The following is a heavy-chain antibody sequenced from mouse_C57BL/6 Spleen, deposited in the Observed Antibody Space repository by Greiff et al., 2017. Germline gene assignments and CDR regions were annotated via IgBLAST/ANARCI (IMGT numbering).Heavy chain of an antibody. CDR1: GFNIKDDY. J-gene: IGHJ3*01. CDR3: TTHSNYSAWFAY. V-gene: IGHV14-4*01. Sequence: EVKLQQSGAELVRPGASVKLSCTASGFNIKDDYMHWVKQRPEQGLEWIGWIDPENGDTEYASKFQGKATITADTSSNTAYLQLSSLTSEDTAVYYCTTHSNYSAWFAYWGQGTLVTVSA. CDR2: IDPENGDT. D-gene: IGHD2-5*01.